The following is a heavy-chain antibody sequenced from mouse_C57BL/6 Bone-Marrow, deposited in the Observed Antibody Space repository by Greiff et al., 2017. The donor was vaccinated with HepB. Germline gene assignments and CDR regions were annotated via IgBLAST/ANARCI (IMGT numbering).Heavy chain of an antibody. D-gene: IGHD1-1*01. CDR3: ARYGGSSYGFGY. V-gene: IGHV1-55*01. J-gene: IGHJ3*01. CDR2: IYPGSGST. CDR1: GYTFTSYW. Sequence: QVQLQQPGAELVKPGASVKMSCKASGYTFTSYWITWVKQRPGQGLEWIGDIYPGSGSTNYNEKFKSKATLTVDTSSSTAYMQLSSLTSEDSAVYYGARYGGSSYGFGYWGEGTLVTVSA.